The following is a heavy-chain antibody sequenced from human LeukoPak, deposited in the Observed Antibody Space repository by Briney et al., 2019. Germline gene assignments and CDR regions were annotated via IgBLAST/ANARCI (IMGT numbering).Heavy chain of an antibody. CDR1: GYTFTGYY. CDR2: INPSGGST. Sequence: GASVKVSCKASGYTFTGYYMHWVRQAPGQGLEWMGIINPSGGSTSYAQKFQGRVTMTRDTSTSTVYMELSSLRSEDTAVYYCARWEITMVRGSHFDYWGQGTLVTVSS. CDR3: ARWEITMVRGSHFDY. V-gene: IGHV1-46*01. J-gene: IGHJ4*02. D-gene: IGHD3-10*01.